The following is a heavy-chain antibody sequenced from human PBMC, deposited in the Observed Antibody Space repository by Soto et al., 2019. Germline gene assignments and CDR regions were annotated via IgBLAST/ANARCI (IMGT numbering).Heavy chain of an antibody. CDR2: IIPIFGTA. V-gene: IGHV1-69*12. CDR1: GGTFSSYA. D-gene: IGHD3-10*01. J-gene: IGHJ6*02. CDR3: AREESAMVRGVIIYYYGMDV. Sequence: QVQLVQSGAEVKKPGSSVKVSCKASGGTFSSYAISWVRQAPGQGLEWMGGIIPIFGTANYAQKFQGRVTITADESTSTAYMELSSLRSEDTAVYSCAREESAMVRGVIIYYYGMDVWGQGTTVTVSS.